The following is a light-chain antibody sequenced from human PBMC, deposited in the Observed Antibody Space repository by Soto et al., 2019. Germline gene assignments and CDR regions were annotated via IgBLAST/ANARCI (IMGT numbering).Light chain of an antibody. CDR3: AVWDDSLSGYV. V-gene: IGLV1-44*01. CDR1: SSNIGVNT. J-gene: IGLJ1*01. Sequence: QSVLTQPPSASGTPGQRVTISCSGSSSNIGVNTVNWFQQLPGTAPKLVMYSDIHRPSGVPDRFSGSKSGTSASLAISGLQSEDEADYYCAVWDDSLSGYVLGTGTKVTVL. CDR2: SDI.